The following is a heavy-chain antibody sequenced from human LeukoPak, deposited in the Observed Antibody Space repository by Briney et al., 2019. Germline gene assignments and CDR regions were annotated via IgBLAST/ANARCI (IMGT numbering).Heavy chain of an antibody. CDR1: AFTFTAYW. V-gene: IGHV3-74*01. CDR3: AVSNGGYGP. D-gene: IGHD5-12*01. J-gene: IGHJ5*02. CDR2: INSDGTTT. Sequence: GGSLRLSCASSAFTFTAYWMHWVRQDPRQGLLWVARINSDGTTTNYADSVKGRFTISRDNAKNTLFLQMNSPRAEDTAVYFCAVSNGGYGPWGQGALVTVSS.